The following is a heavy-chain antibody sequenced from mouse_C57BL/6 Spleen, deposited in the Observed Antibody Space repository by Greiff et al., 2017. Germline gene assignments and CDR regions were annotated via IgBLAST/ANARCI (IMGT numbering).Heavy chain of an antibody. V-gene: IGHV2-2*01. CDR3: ARKDHYGSGYRNDDGFAY. J-gene: IGHJ3*01. CDR2: IWSGGST. D-gene: IGHD1-1*01. CDR1: GFSLTSYG. Sequence: VKLMESGPGLVQPSQSLSITCTVSGFSLTSYGVHWVRQSPGKGLEWLGVIWSGGSTDYNAAFISRLSISKDNSTSQVFFKMNSLQADDTAIYYCARKDHYGSGYRNDDGFAYWGQGTLVTVSA.